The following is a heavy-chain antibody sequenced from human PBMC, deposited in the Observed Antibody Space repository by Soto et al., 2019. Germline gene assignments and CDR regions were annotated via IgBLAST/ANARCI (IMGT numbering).Heavy chain of an antibody. Sequence: GGSLRLSCAASGFTFSSYAMSWVRQAPGKGLEWVSAISGSGGSTYYADSVKGRFTISRDNSKNTLYLQMNSLRAEDTAVYYCAKDKEFGHCSGGSCYSEIFDYWGQGTLVTVSS. V-gene: IGHV3-23*01. D-gene: IGHD2-15*01. CDR2: ISGSGGST. J-gene: IGHJ4*02. CDR3: AKDKEFGHCSGGSCYSEIFDY. CDR1: GFTFSSYA.